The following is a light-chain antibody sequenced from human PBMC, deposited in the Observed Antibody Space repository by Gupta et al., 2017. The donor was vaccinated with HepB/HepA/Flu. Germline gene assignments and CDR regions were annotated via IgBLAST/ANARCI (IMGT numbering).Light chain of an antibody. V-gene: IGKV1-12*01. J-gene: IGKJ5*01. CDR2: VVS. CDR3: QQGNSFPLT. Sequence: DIQVTQSPSSVSASVGDRVTITCRASQDISRWLAWYQQKPGKAPKLLIYVVSSLQSGVPSRFSGSGSGTDFTLTISSRQPEDFATYYCQQGNSFPLTFGQGTRLEIK. CDR1: QDISRW.